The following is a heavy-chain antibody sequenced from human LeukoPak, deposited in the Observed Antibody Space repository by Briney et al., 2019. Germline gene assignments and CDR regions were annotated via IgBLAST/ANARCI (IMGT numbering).Heavy chain of an antibody. CDR2: MNPNSGNT. V-gene: IGHV1-8*01. Sequence: ASVKVSCKASGYTFTSYDINWVRQATGQGLEWMGWMNPNSGNTGYAQKFQGRVTMTRNTSISTAYMELSSLRSEDTAVYYCARACVLAAAGYYCMDVWGKGTTVTVSS. D-gene: IGHD6-13*01. CDR3: ARACVLAAAGYYCMDV. CDR1: GYTFTSYD. J-gene: IGHJ6*03.